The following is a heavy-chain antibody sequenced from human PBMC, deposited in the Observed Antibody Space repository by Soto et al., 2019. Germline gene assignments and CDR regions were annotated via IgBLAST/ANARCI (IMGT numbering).Heavy chain of an antibody. J-gene: IGHJ4*03. Sequence: SCADSGFTFGIYAIPCVLQARGKGLEWVSGIGGSGRTTYYADSVKGRFTISRDNSNNTLFLQMNSLRAEDTAVYYCAKSRYSDSSGDFYDYWGQGTTVTVSA. CDR3: AKSRYSDSSGDFYDY. V-gene: IGHV3-23*01. D-gene: IGHD3-22*01. CDR1: GFTFGIYA. CDR2: IGGSGRTT.